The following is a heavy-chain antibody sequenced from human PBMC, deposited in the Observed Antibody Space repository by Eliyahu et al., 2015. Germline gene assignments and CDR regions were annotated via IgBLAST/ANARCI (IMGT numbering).Heavy chain of an antibody. CDR3: ARGGNAVVGAPTTRIPFDY. V-gene: IGHV4-34*01. CDR1: GGSFTYYY. CDR2: IHYRGIT. D-gene: IGHD2-21*01. Sequence: QVQLKQWGAGLLKPSETLSLTCGVYGGSFTYYYWSWIRQSPGKGLXWLGEIHYRGITNYNPSLTSRVTMSVDTSRNQFSLKLSSLTAADTAVYYCARGGNAVVGAPTTRIPFDYWGQGILVTVSA. J-gene: IGHJ4*02.